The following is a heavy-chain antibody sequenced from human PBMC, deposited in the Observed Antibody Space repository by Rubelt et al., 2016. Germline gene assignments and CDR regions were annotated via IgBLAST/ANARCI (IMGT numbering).Heavy chain of an antibody. CDR3: ARSPRYDFEDNWFDP. J-gene: IGHJ5*02. CDR1: GYTFTSYY. CDR2: INPSGGST. D-gene: IGHD3-3*01. Sequence: QVQLVQSGAEVKKPGASVKVSCKASGYTFTSYYMHWVRQAPGQGLEWMGIINPSGGSTSYAKKFQGRVTMTRHPSTSTVYMELSSLRSEDTAVYYCARSPRYDFEDNWFDPWGQGTLVTVSS. V-gene: IGHV1-46*01.